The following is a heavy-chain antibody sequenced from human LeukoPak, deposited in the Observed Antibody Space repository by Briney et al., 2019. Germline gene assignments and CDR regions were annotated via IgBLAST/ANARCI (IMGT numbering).Heavy chain of an antibody. Sequence: PSETLSLTCTVSGGSITSSSYSWGWIRQPPGKGLEWIASIYYSGSTFHNPSLKSRVTISVDTSKNQFSLRLSSVTAADTAVYFCARQFCGGNCYLYWYFDLWGRGTLVTVPS. CDR1: GGSITSSSYS. CDR2: IYYSGST. D-gene: IGHD2-21*02. CDR3: ARQFCGGNCYLYWYFDL. J-gene: IGHJ2*01. V-gene: IGHV4-39*01.